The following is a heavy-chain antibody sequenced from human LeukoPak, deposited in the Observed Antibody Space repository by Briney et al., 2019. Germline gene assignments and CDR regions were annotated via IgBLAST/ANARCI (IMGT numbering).Heavy chain of an antibody. D-gene: IGHD1-26*01. CDR1: GGSISTSSYY. CDR3: VGGGAVGATDAFDI. J-gene: IGHJ3*02. CDR2: IYYSGST. V-gene: IGHV4-61*05. Sequence: PSETLSLTCTVSGGSISTSSYYWGWVRQPPGKGLEWIGYIYYSGSTNYNPSLKSRVTISVDTSKNQFSLKLSSVTAADTAVYYCVGGGAVGATDAFDIWGQGTMVTVSS.